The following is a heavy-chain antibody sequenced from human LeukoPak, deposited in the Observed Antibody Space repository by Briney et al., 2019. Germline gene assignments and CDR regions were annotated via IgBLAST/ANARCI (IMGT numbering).Heavy chain of an antibody. CDR1: GDSIPSVYYF. CDR3: ASSITMIRGNRYYYGMDV. V-gene: IGHV4-39*07. Sequence: PSETLSLTCTVSGDSIPSVYYFWGWIRQPPGRGLEWNGSVYFDGDTSYNPSLKSRVTISVDTSMNQFSLKLSSVTAADTAVYYCASSITMIRGNRYYYGMDVWGQGTTVTVSS. J-gene: IGHJ6*02. CDR2: VYFDGDT. D-gene: IGHD3-10*01.